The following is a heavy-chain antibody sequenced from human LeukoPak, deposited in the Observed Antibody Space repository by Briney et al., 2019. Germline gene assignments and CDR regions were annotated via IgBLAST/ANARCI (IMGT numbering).Heavy chain of an antibody. J-gene: IGHJ3*02. CDR1: GFTFGDYA. CDR2: ISGSGGST. V-gene: IGHV3-23*01. Sequence: GGSLRLSCTASGFTFGDYAMSWFRQAPGKGLEWVSAISGSGGSTYYADSVKGRFTISRDNSKNTLYLQMNSLRAEDTAVYYCAKAVVVPPIWGQGTMVTVSS. D-gene: IGHD2-2*01. CDR3: AKAVVVPPI.